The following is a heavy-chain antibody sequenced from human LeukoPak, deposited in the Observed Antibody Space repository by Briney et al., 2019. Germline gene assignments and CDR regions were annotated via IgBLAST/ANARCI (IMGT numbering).Heavy chain of an antibody. Sequence: PGGSLRLSCAASGFTFSSYAMHWVRQAPGKGLEWVAVISYDGSNKYYADPVKGRFTISRDNSKNTLYLQMISLRAEDTAVYYCAREMATFDYWGQGTLVTVSS. CDR1: GFTFSSYA. V-gene: IGHV3-30*04. J-gene: IGHJ4*02. D-gene: IGHD5-24*01. CDR2: ISYDGSNK. CDR3: AREMATFDY.